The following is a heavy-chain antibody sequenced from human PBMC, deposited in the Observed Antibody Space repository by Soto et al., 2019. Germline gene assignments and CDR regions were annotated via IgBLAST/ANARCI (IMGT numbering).Heavy chain of an antibody. CDR1: GGTFGSYA. CDR3: ARSQGSSTSLDIYYYYYYGMDV. V-gene: IGHV1-69*13. CDR2: IIPISGTA. J-gene: IGHJ6*02. D-gene: IGHD2-2*01. Sequence: SVKVSCKASGGTFGSYAISWVRQAPGQGLEWMGGIIPISGTANYAQKFQGRVTITADESTSTAYMELSSLRSEDTAVYYCARSQGSSTSLDIYYYYYYGMDVWGQGTTVTVSS.